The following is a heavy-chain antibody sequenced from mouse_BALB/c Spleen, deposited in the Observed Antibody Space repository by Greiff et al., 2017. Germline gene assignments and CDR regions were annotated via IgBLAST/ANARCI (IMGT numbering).Heavy chain of an antibody. CDR2: ISSGGST. Sequence: EVKLVESGGGLVKPGGSLKLSCAASGFTFSSYAMSWVRQTPEKRLEWVASISSGGSTYYPDSVKGRFTISRDNARNILYLQMSSLRSEDTAMYYCAREGYYGRDCAMDYWGQGTSVTVSS. J-gene: IGHJ4*01. CDR1: GFTFSSYA. CDR3: AREGYYGRDCAMDY. V-gene: IGHV5-6-5*01. D-gene: IGHD1-1*01.